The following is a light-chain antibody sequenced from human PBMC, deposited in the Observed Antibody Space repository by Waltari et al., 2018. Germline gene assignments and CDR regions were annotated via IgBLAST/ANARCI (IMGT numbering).Light chain of an antibody. J-gene: IGKJ2*03. CDR1: QSVLYSSNNKNY. CDR3: QQYYSTPYS. Sequence: DIVMTQSPDSLAVSLGERATINCKSSQSVLYSSNNKNYLAWYQQKPGQPPKLLIYWASTRESGVPDQFRGSGSGTDFTLTISSLQAEDVAVYYCQQYYSTPYSFGQGTKLEIK. CDR2: WAS. V-gene: IGKV4-1*01.